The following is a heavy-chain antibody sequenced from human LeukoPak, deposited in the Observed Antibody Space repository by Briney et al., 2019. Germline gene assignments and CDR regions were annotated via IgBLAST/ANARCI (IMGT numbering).Heavy chain of an antibody. CDR1: GFTFSNFG. CDR3: AKDRGYCSGGSCYYFDC. V-gene: IGHV3-30*18. D-gene: IGHD2-15*01. CDR2: ISYDGSNK. Sequence: PGRSLRLSCAASGFTFSNFGMHWVRQTPGKGLEWVALISYDGSNKYYADSVKGRFTISRDNSKNTLYLQMNSLRAEDTAVYYCAKDRGYCSGGSCYYFDCWGQGTLVTVSS. J-gene: IGHJ4*02.